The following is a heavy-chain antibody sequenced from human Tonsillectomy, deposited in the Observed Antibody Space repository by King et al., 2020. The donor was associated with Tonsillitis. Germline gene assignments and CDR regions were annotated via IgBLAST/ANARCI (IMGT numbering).Heavy chain of an antibody. CDR3: ARHIELSGGSFCIIDY. D-gene: IGHD2-15*01. V-gene: IGHV5-51*01. Sequence: VQLVESGAEVKKPGESLKISCKGSGYSFTSYWIGWVRQMPGKGLEWMGIIYPGDSDTRYSPSFQGQVTISADKSISTAYLQWSSLKASDTAMYYCARHIELSGGSFCIIDYWGQGTLVTVSS. CDR1: GYSFTSYW. CDR2: IYPGDSDT. J-gene: IGHJ4*02.